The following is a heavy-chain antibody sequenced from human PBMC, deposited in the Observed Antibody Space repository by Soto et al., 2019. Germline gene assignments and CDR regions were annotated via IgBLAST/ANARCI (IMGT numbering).Heavy chain of an antibody. V-gene: IGHV4-4*02. CDR3: VSALIGGYKIGWLPGY. J-gene: IGHJ4*01. D-gene: IGHD2-15*01. CDR2: IYYSGNT. CDR1: GGSINGYYW. Sequence: SETLSLTCAVSGGSINGYYWWSRVRQPPGKGLEWIAEIYYSGNTITKPSLQRRVTIAMDKLKNQFSLSLGSVTAAETAVYFCVSALIGGYKIGWLPGYWGQRILVHRLL.